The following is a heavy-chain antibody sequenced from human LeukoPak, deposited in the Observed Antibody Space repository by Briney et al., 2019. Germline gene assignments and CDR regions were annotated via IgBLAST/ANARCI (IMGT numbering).Heavy chain of an antibody. CDR2: IIPIFGTA. J-gene: IGHJ4*02. CDR3: ATEGYSSSSWFDY. V-gene: IGHV1-69*13. Sequence: GASVKVSCKASGGTFSSYAISWVRQAPGQGLEWMGGIIPIFGTANYAQKFQGRVTITADESTSTAYMELSSLRSEDTAVYYCATEGYSSSSWFDYWGQGTLVTVSS. D-gene: IGHD6-6*01. CDR1: GGTFSSYA.